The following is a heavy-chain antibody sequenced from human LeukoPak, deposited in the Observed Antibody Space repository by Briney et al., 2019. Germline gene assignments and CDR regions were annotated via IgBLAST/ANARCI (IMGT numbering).Heavy chain of an antibody. CDR3: ASLYYDFWSGNFDY. CDR2: INHSGST. J-gene: IGHJ4*02. D-gene: IGHD3-3*01. CDR1: GGSFSGYY. V-gene: IGHV4-34*01. Sequence: SETLSLTCAVYGGSFSGYYWSWIRQPPGKGLEWIGEINHSGSTNYNPSLKSRVTISVDTSKNQFSLKLSSVTAADTAVYYCASLYYDFWSGNFDYWGQGTLVTVSS.